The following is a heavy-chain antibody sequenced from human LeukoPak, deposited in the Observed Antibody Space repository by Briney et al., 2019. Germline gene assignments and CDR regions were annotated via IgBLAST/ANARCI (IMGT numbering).Heavy chain of an antibody. Sequence: PGGSLRLSCAASGFTFSSYAMNWVRQAPGKGLERVSGISLSGDDTYYADSVKGRFIISRDDSKNTLYLQMNSLRVEDTAVYYCAKGGGSGSYFLYFDYWGQGTLVTVSS. CDR1: GFTFSSYA. J-gene: IGHJ4*02. D-gene: IGHD1-26*01. CDR2: ISLSGDDT. CDR3: AKGGGSGSYFLYFDY. V-gene: IGHV3-23*01.